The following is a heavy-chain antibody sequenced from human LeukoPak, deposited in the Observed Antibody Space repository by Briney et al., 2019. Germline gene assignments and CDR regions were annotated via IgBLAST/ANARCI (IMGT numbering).Heavy chain of an antibody. D-gene: IGHD2-15*01. CDR1: GGFISSYY. CDR2: IYYSGST. J-gene: IGHJ4*02. Sequence: SETLCLTCTVSGGFISSYYWSWIRQPPGKGLEWIGYIYYSGSTNYNPSLKSRVTISVDTSKNQFSLKLSSVTAADTAVYYCARTRGGGFDYWGQGTLVTVSS. V-gene: IGHV4-59*01. CDR3: ARTRGGGFDY.